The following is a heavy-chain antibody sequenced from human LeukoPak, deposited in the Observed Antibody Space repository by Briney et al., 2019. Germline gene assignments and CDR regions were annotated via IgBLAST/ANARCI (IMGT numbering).Heavy chain of an antibody. Sequence: SETLSLTCAVYGGSFSGYYWSWLRQPPGKGLEWIGEINHSGSTNYNPSLKSRVTISVDTSKNQFSLKLSSVTAADTAVYYCARGNTMVRGVIIDYFDYWGQGTLVTVSS. CDR2: INHSGST. D-gene: IGHD3-10*01. CDR1: GGSFSGYY. J-gene: IGHJ4*02. CDR3: ARGNTMVRGVIIDYFDY. V-gene: IGHV4-34*01.